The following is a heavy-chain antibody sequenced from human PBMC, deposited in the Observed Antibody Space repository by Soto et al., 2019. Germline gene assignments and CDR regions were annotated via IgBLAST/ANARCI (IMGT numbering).Heavy chain of an antibody. V-gene: IGHV3-48*02. Sequence: GGSLRLSCAASGFTFSSYSMNWVRQAPGKGLEWVSYISSSSSTIYYADSVKGRFTISRDNAKNSLYLQMNSLRDEDTAVYYCARGKEWELPYGMDVWGQGTTVTVSS. D-gene: IGHD1-26*01. CDR3: ARGKEWELPYGMDV. J-gene: IGHJ6*02. CDR1: GFTFSSYS. CDR2: ISSSSSTI.